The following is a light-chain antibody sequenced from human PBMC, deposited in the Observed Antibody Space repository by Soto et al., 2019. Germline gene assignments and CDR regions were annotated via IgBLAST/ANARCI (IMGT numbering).Light chain of an antibody. CDR3: AAWDDSLNGVV. CDR1: SSNIASNT. Sequence: QSVLTQPPSASGTPGQRVTISCSGSSSNIASNTVNWYQQLPGTAPKVLIYTDNQRPSGVPDRFSGSKSGTSASLAISGRQSEDEADYYCAAWDDSLNGVVFGGGTKLTVL. CDR2: TDN. J-gene: IGLJ2*01. V-gene: IGLV1-44*01.